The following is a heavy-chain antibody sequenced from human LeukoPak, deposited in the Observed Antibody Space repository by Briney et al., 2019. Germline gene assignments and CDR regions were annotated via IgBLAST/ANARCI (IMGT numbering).Heavy chain of an antibody. CDR2: ISYDGSNK. D-gene: IGHD1-26*01. J-gene: IGHJ4*02. V-gene: IGHV3-30-3*01. CDR1: GFTFSSYA. CDR3: ARAPGPGEPLRDY. Sequence: GRSLRLSCAASGFTFSSYAMHWVRQAPGKGLEWVAVISYDGSNKHYADSVKGRFTISRDNSKNTLYLRMNSLRAEDTAVYYCARAPGPGEPLRDYWGQGTLVTVSS.